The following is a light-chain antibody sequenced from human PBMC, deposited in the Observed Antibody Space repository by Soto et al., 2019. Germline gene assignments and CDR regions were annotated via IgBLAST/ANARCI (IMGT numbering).Light chain of an antibody. CDR1: QSLIYSDGNTY. V-gene: IGKV2-30*01. CDR2: KVS. J-gene: IGKJ1*01. CDR3: MQSTHWPRT. Sequence: DVVMTQSPLSLPVTLGQPASISCRSSQSLIYSDGNTYLNWFQQRPGQSPRRLIHKVSNRDSGVPDRFSGSGSGTDFTLEICRVEAEDVGLYFCMQSTHWPRTFGQGTKVEIK.